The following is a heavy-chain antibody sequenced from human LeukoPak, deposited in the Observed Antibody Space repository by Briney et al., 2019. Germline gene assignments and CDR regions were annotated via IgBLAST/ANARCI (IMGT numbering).Heavy chain of an antibody. V-gene: IGHV3-30*02. CDR1: GFTFSSYG. CDR3: AKDRGSSSYYYYYYYMDV. Sequence: GGSLRLSCAASGFTFSSYGMHWVRQAPGKGLEWVAFIRYDGSNEYYADSVKGRFTISRDNSKNTLYLQMNSLRAEDTAVYYCAKDRGSSSYYYYYYYMDVWGKGTTVTVSS. D-gene: IGHD6-6*01. CDR2: IRYDGSNE. J-gene: IGHJ6*03.